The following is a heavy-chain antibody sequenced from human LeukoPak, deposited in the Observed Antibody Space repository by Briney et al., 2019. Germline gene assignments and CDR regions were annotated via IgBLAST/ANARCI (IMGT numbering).Heavy chain of an antibody. Sequence: SVKVSCKASGGTFSSYAISWVRQAPGQGLEWMGGIIPIFGTASYAQKFQGRVTITADESTSTAYMELSSLRSEDTAVYYCATRDILTGYYSYYYMDVWGKGTTVTVSS. V-gene: IGHV1-69*01. CDR3: ATRDILTGYYSYYYMDV. CDR1: GGTFSSYA. J-gene: IGHJ6*03. D-gene: IGHD3-9*01. CDR2: IIPIFGTA.